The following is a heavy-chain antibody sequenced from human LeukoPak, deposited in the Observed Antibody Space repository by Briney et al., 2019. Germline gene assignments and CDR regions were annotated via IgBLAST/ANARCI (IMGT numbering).Heavy chain of an antibody. D-gene: IGHD3-22*01. J-gene: IGHJ4*02. CDR3: AKGEMYYYDSSGYYYGY. CDR2: ISGSGGST. CDR1: GFTFSSYA. Sequence: GSLRLSCAASGFTFSSYAMSWVRQAPGKGLEWVSAISGSGGSTYYADSVKGRFTISRDNSKNTLYLQMNSLRAEDTAVYYCAKGEMYYYDSSGYYYGYWGQGTLVTVSS. V-gene: IGHV3-23*01.